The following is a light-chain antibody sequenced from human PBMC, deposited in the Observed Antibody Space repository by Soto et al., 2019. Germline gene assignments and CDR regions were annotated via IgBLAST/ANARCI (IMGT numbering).Light chain of an antibody. Sequence: QSVLTQPPSASGTPGQRVTLSCSGTSSNIGSNYVYWYQQLTGTAPKLLIYRNNQRPSGGPDRFYGSKSGTSASVAISGLRSEDEADYYCAAWDDSLSGYVFGTGTKLTVL. CDR3: AAWDDSLSGYV. CDR1: SSNIGSNY. CDR2: RNN. J-gene: IGLJ1*01. V-gene: IGLV1-47*01.